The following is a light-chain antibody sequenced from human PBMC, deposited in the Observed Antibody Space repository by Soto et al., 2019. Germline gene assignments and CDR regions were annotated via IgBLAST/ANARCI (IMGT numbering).Light chain of an antibody. CDR2: AAS. CDR3: QKSNSAPVP. CDR1: QGISNY. Sequence: DIQLTQSPSALSSSVGDRVTITCRASQGISNYLAWYQQKPGKAPKLLIYAASTLQSGVPSRFSGSGSGTDFTLTIASLQPEDVATYFCQKSNSAPVPFGQGTKLEI. J-gene: IGKJ2*01. V-gene: IGKV1-27*01.